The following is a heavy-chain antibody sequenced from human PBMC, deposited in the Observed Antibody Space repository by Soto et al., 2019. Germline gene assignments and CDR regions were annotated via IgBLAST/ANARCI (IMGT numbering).Heavy chain of an antibody. J-gene: IGHJ4*01. CDR3: ARVGAALDY. V-gene: IGHV3-21*01. Sequence: KPELSMRLSCAASRFTFSSYSMNWVRQAPGKGLEWVSSISSSSSYIYYADSVKGRFTISRDNAKNSLYLQMNSLRAEDTAVYYFARVGAALDYWDQGTLVTVSS. CDR2: ISSSSSYI. D-gene: IGHD1-26*01. CDR1: RFTFSSYS.